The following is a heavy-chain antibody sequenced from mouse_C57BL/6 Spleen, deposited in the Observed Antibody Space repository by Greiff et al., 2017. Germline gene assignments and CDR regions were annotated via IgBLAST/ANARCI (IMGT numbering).Heavy chain of an antibody. J-gene: IGHJ3*01. D-gene: IGHD2-2*01. V-gene: IGHV14-2*01. Sequence: VQLQQSGAELVKPGASVKLSCTASGFNIKDYYMHWVKQRTEQGLEWIGRIDPEDGETKYAPQFQGKATITADTSSNTAYLQLSSLTSEDTAGYYCAWGLPLAYWGQGTLVTVSA. CDR1: GFNIKDYY. CDR2: IDPEDGET. CDR3: AWGLPLAY.